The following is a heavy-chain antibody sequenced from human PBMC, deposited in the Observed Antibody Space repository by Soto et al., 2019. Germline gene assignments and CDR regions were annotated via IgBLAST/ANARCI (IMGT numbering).Heavy chain of an antibody. CDR3: ARALSGHDHYFDS. Sequence: EVQLVESGGSVVRPGGSLRLSCTASGFTFDDYGMAWVRQVPGKGLEWVSGINWNAGNSGYADSVKGRFTISRDNVRNTLFRQMNSLRAGDAALYYYARALSGHDHYFDSWGQGTLVSVST. CDR2: INWNAGNS. D-gene: IGHD5-12*01. V-gene: IGHV3-20*04. J-gene: IGHJ4*02. CDR1: GFTFDDYG.